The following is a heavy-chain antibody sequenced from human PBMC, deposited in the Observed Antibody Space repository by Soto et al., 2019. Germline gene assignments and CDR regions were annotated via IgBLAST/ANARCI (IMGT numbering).Heavy chain of an antibody. D-gene: IGHD3-22*01. CDR3: AKLSDVRGYYFPSFYAMDV. CDR1: GFTFSNYA. Sequence: PGGSLRLSCAASGFTFSNYALTWVRQAPGKGLEWVSGISGSGGYTYYADSVKGRFTVSRDNSKNTLYLQMNSLRAEDTAVYYCAKLSDVRGYYFPSFYAMDVWGKGTRVTFP. J-gene: IGHJ6*04. CDR2: ISGSGGYT. V-gene: IGHV3-23*01.